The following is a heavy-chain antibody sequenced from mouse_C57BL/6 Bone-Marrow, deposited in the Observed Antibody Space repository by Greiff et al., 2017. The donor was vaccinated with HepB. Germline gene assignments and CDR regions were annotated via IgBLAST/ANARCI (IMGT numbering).Heavy chain of an antibody. CDR2: IYPGDGDT. Sequence: VQLQQSGPELVKPGASVKISCKASGYAFSSSWMNWVQPRPGKGLEWIGRIYPGDGDTNYNGKFKGKATLTADKSSSTAYMQLSSLTSEDSAVYFCATMRDYYGSSSWFAYWGQGTLVTVSA. CDR1: GYAFSSSW. D-gene: IGHD1-1*01. J-gene: IGHJ3*01. V-gene: IGHV1-82*01. CDR3: ATMRDYYGSSSWFAY.